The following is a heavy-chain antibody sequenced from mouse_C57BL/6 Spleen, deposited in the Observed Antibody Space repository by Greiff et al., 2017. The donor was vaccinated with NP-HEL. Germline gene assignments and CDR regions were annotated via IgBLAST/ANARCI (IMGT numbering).Heavy chain of an antibody. CDR3: ARSSHYGSSFY. J-gene: IGHJ2*01. CDR1: GYTFTSYW. Sequence: QVQLQQPGAELVKPGASVKLSCKASGYTFTSYWMHWVKQRPGQGLEWIGMIHPNSGSTNYNEKFKSKATLTVDKSSSTAYMQLSSLTSEDSAVYYCARSSHYGSSFYWGQGTTLTVSS. D-gene: IGHD1-1*01. CDR2: IHPNSGST. V-gene: IGHV1-64*01.